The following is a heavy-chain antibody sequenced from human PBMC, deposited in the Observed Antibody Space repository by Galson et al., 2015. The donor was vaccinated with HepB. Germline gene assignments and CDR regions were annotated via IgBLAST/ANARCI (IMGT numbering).Heavy chain of an antibody. CDR2: ISYDANNK. CDR1: GFTFSTHP. CDR3: ASPSKYCNSSTCYGGFDY. Sequence: SLRLSCAASGFTFSTHPVHWVRQAPGKGLEWVAVISYDANNKYYADSVKGRFTISRDNSKNTVYLQMNSLRSEDTAVYYCASPSKYCNSSTCYGGFDYWGQGTPVTVSS. V-gene: IGHV3-30-3*01. D-gene: IGHD2-2*01. J-gene: IGHJ4*02.